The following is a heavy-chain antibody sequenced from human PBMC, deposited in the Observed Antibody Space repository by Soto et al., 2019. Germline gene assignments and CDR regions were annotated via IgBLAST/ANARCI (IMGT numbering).Heavy chain of an antibody. J-gene: IGHJ5*02. CDR2: IYYSGST. D-gene: IGHD1-26*01. CDR1: GGSISSRSYY. CDR3: ARPPGNYYGGLAT. V-gene: IGHV4-39*01. Sequence: QLQLQESGPGLVKPSETLSLICTVSGGSISSRSYYWGWVRQPPGKGLEWIGSIYYSGSTYYNPSLKCRVTISVDPSKNQCSLKLSSVRAADTAVYYCARPPGNYYGGLATWGQETLVTVSS.